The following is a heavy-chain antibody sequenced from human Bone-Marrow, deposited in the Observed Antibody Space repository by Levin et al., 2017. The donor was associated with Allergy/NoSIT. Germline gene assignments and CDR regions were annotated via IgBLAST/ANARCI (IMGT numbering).Heavy chain of an antibody. CDR3: AKDPMSKASGSYPDHYFDY. D-gene: IGHD1-26*01. CDR1: GFTFSSYA. J-gene: IGHJ4*02. Sequence: GESLKISCAASGFTFSSYAMSWVRQAPGKGLEWVSAISGSGGSTYYADSVKGRFTISRDNSKNTLYLQMNSLRAEDTAVYYCAKDPMSKASGSYPDHYFDYWSQGTLVTVSS. V-gene: IGHV3-23*01. CDR2: ISGSGGST.